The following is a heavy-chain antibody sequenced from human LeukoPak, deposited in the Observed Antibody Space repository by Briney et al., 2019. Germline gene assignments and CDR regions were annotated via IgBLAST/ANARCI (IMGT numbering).Heavy chain of an antibody. D-gene: IGHD6-13*01. V-gene: IGHV4-59*01. Sequence: SETLSLTCTVSGGSISSYYWSWIRQPPGKGLEWIGYIYYSGSTNYDPSLKSRVTISVDTSKNQFSLKLSSVTAADTAVYYCARYSSSWFDPWGQGTLVTVSS. CDR2: IYYSGST. CDR3: ARYSSSWFDP. J-gene: IGHJ5*02. CDR1: GGSISSYY.